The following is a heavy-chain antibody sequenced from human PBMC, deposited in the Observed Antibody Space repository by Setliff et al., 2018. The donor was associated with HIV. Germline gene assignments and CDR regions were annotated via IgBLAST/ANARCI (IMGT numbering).Heavy chain of an antibody. V-gene: IGHV4-59*08. CDR3: ARMRLDGGYSYDY. Sequence: SETLSLTCAVYVESFSGFYWTWIRQSPGKGLEWIGYVHYSGSTRYNPSLKSRVTISVDTSKNQFSLKLNSVTAADTGVYYCARMRLDGGYSYDYWGQGTLVTVSS. CDR1: VESFSGFY. CDR2: VHYSGST. J-gene: IGHJ4*02. D-gene: IGHD5-12*01.